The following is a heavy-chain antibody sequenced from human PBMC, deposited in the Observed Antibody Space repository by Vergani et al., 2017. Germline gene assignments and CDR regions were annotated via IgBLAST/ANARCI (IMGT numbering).Heavy chain of an antibody. V-gene: IGHV3-15*01. J-gene: IGHJ4*02. CDR2: IKSKTDGGTT. CDR3: TTFRGYCSGGSCFDY. CDR1: GFTFDDYG. Sequence: EVQLVESGGGVVRPGGSLRLSCAASGFTFDDYGMSWVRQAPGKGLEWVGRIKSKTDGGTTDYAAPVKGRFTISRDDSKNTLYLQMNSLKTEDTAVYYCTTFRGYCSGGSCFDYWGQGTLVTVSS. D-gene: IGHD2-15*01.